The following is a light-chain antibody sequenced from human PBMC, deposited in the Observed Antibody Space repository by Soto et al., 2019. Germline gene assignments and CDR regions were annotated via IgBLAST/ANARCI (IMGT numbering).Light chain of an antibody. CDR1: QSVSSSY. J-gene: IGKJ1*01. CDR2: GAS. Sequence: EIVLTQSPGTLSLSPGERATLSCRASQSVSSSYLAWYQQKPGQAPRLLIYGASSRATCIPDRFSGSGSGTDFTLTISRLEPEDFAVYYCQQYGSSPPGWTFGQGPKVEIK. CDR3: QQYGSSPPGWT. V-gene: IGKV3-20*01.